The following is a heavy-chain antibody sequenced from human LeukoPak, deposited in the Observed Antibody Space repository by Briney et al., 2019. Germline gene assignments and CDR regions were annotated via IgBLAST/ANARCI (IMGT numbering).Heavy chain of an antibody. J-gene: IGHJ6*02. CDR3: AKAGSVQLWLLQSGHYYGMDV. D-gene: IGHD5-18*01. Sequence: PGGSLRLSCAASGFTFDDYAMHWVRQAPGKGLEWVSLISGDGGSTYYADSVQGRFTISRDNSKNSLYLQMNSLRTEDTALYYCAKAGSVQLWLLQSGHYYGMDVWGQGTTVTVSS. CDR2: ISGDGGST. V-gene: IGHV3-43*02. CDR1: GFTFDDYA.